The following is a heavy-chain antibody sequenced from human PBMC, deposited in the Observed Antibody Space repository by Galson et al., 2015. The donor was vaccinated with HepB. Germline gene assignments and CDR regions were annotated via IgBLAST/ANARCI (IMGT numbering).Heavy chain of an antibody. D-gene: IGHD2-15*01. CDR3: AQTGSGGSCYSPLDY. CDR1: GFTFSSYW. V-gene: IGHV3-7*03. J-gene: IGHJ4*02. Sequence: SLRLSCAASGFTFSSYWMSWVRQAPGKGLEWVANIKRDGSEKYYVDSVKGRFTISRDNAKNSLYLQMNSLRAEDTAVYYCAQTGSGGSCYSPLDYWGQGTLVTVSS. CDR2: IKRDGSEK.